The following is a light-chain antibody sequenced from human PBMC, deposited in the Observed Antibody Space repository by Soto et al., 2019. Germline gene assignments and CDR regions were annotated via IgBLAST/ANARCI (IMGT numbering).Light chain of an antibody. J-gene: IGKJ5*01. CDR2: AAS. V-gene: IGKV1-39*01. CDR3: QQSYSTPIT. Sequence: IQTTHAPSSLSASVGDRVTITCRASQSISSYLNWYQQKPGKAPKLLIYAASSLQSGVPSRFSGSGSGTDFTLTISSLQPEDFATYYCQQSYSTPITFGQGTRLEI. CDR1: QSISSY.